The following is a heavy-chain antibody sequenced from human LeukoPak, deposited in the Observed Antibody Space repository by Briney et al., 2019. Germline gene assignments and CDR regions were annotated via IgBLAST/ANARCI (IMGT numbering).Heavy chain of an antibody. CDR2: IIPILGIA. Sequence: GASVKVSCKASGGTFSSYAISWVRQAPGQGLEWMGRIIPILGIANYAQKFQGRVTITADKSTSTAYMELSSLRSEDTAVYYCARDNPSSIAAPWGQGTLVTVSS. CDR1: GGTFSSYA. CDR3: ARDNPSSIAAP. J-gene: IGHJ5*02. D-gene: IGHD6-6*01. V-gene: IGHV1-69*04.